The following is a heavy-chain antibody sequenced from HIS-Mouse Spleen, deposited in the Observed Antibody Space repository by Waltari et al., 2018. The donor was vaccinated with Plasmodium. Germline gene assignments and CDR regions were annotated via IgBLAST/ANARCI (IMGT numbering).Heavy chain of an antibody. CDR2: IYYSGSN. D-gene: IGHD1-7*01. V-gene: IGHV4-39*07. CDR1: GGSISSSSYY. Sequence: QLQLQESGPGLVKPSETLSLTCTVSGGSISSSSYYWGWIRQPPGKGLEWIGSIYYSGSNYYNPPLKSRVTISVDTSKNQFALKLSSVTAADTAVYYCARDRITGTSYFDYWGQGTLVTVSS. CDR3: ARDRITGTSYFDY. J-gene: IGHJ4*02.